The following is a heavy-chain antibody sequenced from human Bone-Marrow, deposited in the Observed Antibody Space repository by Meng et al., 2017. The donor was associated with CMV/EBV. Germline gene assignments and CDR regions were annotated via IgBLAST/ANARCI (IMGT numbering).Heavy chain of an antibody. V-gene: IGHV1-2*02. CDR2: INPNGGAT. CDR3: ARGELSFLTGYHPGYYGMDV. Sequence: ASVKVSCKAFGYPFTGYLIHWVRQAPGQGLEWMGWINPNGGATKYAEKFQGRVTVTRDMSMSTAYMDLSSLRSDDTAVYYCARGELSFLTGYHPGYYGMDVWGQGTTVTVSS. CDR1: GYPFTGYL. D-gene: IGHD3-16*01. J-gene: IGHJ6*02.